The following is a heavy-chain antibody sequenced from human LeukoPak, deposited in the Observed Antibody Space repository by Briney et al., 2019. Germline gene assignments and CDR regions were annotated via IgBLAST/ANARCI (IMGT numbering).Heavy chain of an antibody. J-gene: IGHJ1*01. CDR3: ARGNPCGGDCYGCFQH. Sequence: ASVKVSCKASGYTFTSYGISWVRQAPGQGLEWMGWISAYNGNTNYAQKLQGRVTMTTDTSTSTAYMELRSLRSDDTAVYYCARGNPCGGDCYGCFQHWGQGTLVTVSS. D-gene: IGHD2-21*02. V-gene: IGHV1-18*01. CDR2: ISAYNGNT. CDR1: GYTFTSYG.